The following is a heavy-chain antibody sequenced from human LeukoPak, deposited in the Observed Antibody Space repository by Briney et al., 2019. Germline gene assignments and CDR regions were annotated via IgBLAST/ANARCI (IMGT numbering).Heavy chain of an antibody. CDR3: AREALSGMVIRSKNDY. J-gene: IGHJ4*02. Sequence: GGSLRLSCAASGFTFSDYYMSWIRQAPGKGLEWVSYISSSGSTIYYADSVKGRSTISRDNAKNSLYLQMNSLRAEDTAVYYCAREALSGMVIRSKNDYWGQGTLVTVSS. CDR1: GFTFSDYY. V-gene: IGHV3-11*01. D-gene: IGHD4-23*01. CDR2: ISSSGSTI.